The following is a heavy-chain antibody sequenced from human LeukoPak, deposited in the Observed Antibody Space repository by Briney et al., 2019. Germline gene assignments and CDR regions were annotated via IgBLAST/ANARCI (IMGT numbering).Heavy chain of an antibody. Sequence: PGRSLRLSCAASGFTFSSYGMHWVRQAPGKGLEWVAVISYDGSNKYYADSVKGRFTISKDNARNTLYLQMNTLRVEDTALYYCARAQDTYNSLYFDYWGQGTLVTVSS. J-gene: IGHJ4*02. V-gene: IGHV3-30*03. CDR3: ARAQDTYNSLYFDY. D-gene: IGHD5-24*01. CDR1: GFTFSSYG. CDR2: ISYDGSNK.